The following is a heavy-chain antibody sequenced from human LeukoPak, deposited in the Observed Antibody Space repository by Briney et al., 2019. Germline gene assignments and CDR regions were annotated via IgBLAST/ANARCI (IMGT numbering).Heavy chain of an antibody. Sequence: ASVKVSCKASGYTFTSYGISGVRQAPGQGLEWMGWISAYNGNTNYAQKLQGRVTMTTDTSTSTAYMELRSLRSDDTAVYYCAREFTMVRGGDYYYGMDVWGQGTTVTVSS. CDR1: GYTFTSYG. V-gene: IGHV1-18*01. D-gene: IGHD3-10*01. J-gene: IGHJ6*02. CDR3: AREFTMVRGGDYYYGMDV. CDR2: ISAYNGNT.